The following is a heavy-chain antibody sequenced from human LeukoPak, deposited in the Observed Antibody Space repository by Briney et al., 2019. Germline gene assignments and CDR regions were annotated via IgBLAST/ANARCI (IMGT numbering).Heavy chain of an antibody. CDR3: TGYDFWSGYLVPGY. J-gene: IGHJ4*02. CDR1: GFTFGDYA. D-gene: IGHD3-3*01. Sequence: GGSLRLSCTASGFTFGDYAMSWVRQAPGKGLEWVGFIRSKAYGGTTEYAASVKGRFTISRDDSKSIAYLQMNSLKTEDTAVYYCTGYDFWSGYLVPGYWGQGTPVTVSS. CDR2: IRSKAYGGTT. V-gene: IGHV3-49*04.